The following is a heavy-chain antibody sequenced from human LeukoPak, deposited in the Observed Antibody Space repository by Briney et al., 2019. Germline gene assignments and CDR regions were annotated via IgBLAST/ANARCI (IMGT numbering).Heavy chain of an antibody. CDR1: GYSISSGYY. CDR2: IYHSGST. V-gene: IGHV4-38-2*01. D-gene: IGHD3-22*01. Sequence: PSETLSLTCAVSGYSISSGYYWGWIRQPPGKGLEWIGSIYHSGSTYYNPSLKSLVTISVDTSRNQFSLKLSSVTAADTAVYYCARRGYYYDSSGYYHDAFDIWGQGTMVTVSS. J-gene: IGHJ3*02. CDR3: ARRGYYYDSSGYYHDAFDI.